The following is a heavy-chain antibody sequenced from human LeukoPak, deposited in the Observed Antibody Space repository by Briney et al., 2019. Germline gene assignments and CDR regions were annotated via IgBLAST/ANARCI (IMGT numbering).Heavy chain of an antibody. Sequence: SETLSLTCAVSGGSISSGGYSWSWIRQPPGKGLEWIGYIYHSGSTYYNPSLKSRVTISVDRSKNQFSLKLSSVTAADTAIYYCARATRNTGYYFYFDYWGQGTLVTVSS. CDR1: GGSISSGGYS. J-gene: IGHJ4*02. CDR2: IYHSGST. V-gene: IGHV4-30-2*01. D-gene: IGHD3-9*01. CDR3: ARATRNTGYYFYFDY.